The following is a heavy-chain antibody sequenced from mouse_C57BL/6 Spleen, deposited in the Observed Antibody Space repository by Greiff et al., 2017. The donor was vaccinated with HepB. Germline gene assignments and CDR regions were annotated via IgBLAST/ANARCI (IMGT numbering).Heavy chain of an antibody. V-gene: IGHV1-55*01. CDR2: IYPGSGST. J-gene: IGHJ3*01. CDR1: GYTFTSYW. D-gene: IGHD1-1*01. Sequence: QVQLQQPGAELVKPGASVKMSCKASGYTFTSYWITWVKQRPGQGLEWIGDIYPGSGSTNYNEKFKSKATLTVDTSSSTAYMQLSSLTSEDSAVYYCARDGGSSFWFDYWGQGTLVTVSA. CDR3: ARDGGSSFWFDY.